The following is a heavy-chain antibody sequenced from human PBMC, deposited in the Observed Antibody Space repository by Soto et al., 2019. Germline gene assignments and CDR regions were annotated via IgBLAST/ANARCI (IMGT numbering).Heavy chain of an antibody. D-gene: IGHD2-2*01. Sequence: SVKVSCKASGYTFTDYYVHWVRQAPGQGLEWMGGIIPIFGTANYAQKFQGRVTITADESTSTAYMELSSLRSEDTAVYYCARVPDYWGQGTLVTVSS. CDR2: IIPIFGTA. J-gene: IGHJ4*02. CDR3: ARVPDY. CDR1: GYTFTDYY. V-gene: IGHV1-69*13.